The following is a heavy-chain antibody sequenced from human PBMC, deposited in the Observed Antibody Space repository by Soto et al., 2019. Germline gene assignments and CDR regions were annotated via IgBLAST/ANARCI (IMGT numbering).Heavy chain of an antibody. CDR2: IYYSGST. J-gene: IGHJ3*02. CDR3: ARDRDPGLGAFDI. Sequence: SETLSLTCTVSGGSISSGGYYWSWIRQHPGKGLEWIGYIYYSGSTYYNPSLKSRVTMSVDTSKNQFSLKLSSVTAADTAVYYCARDRDPGLGAFDIWGQGTMVTVSS. CDR1: GGSISSGGYY. V-gene: IGHV4-31*03. D-gene: IGHD3-16*01.